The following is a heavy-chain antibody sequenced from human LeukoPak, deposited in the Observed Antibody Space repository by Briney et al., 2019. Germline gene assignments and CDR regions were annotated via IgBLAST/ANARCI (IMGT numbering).Heavy chain of an antibody. CDR3: ARTGELRYFDWQISGDWFDP. CDR2: MNPNSGNT. V-gene: IGHV1-8*01. D-gene: IGHD3-9*01. CDR1: GYTFTSYD. Sequence: GASVKVSCKASGYTFTSYDINWVRQATGQGLEWMGWMNPNSGNTGYAQKFQGRVTMTRNTSISTAYMELSSLRSEDTAVYYCARTGELRYFDWQISGDWFDPWGQGTLVTVSS. J-gene: IGHJ5*02.